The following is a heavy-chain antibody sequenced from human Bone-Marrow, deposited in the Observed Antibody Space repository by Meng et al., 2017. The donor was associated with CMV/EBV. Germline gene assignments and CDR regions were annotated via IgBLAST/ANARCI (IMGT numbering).Heavy chain of an antibody. D-gene: IGHD6-13*01. CDR1: GFTFSDYY. CDR3: ARHRAAASPDAFDI. CDR2: ISSSGSTI. J-gene: IGHJ3*02. Sequence: GESLKISCAASGFTFSDYYMSWIRQAPGKGLEWVSYISSSGSTIYYADSVKGRFTISRDNAKNSLFLHMNSLRAEDTAIYYCARHRAAASPDAFDIWGQGTMVTVSS. V-gene: IGHV3-11*01.